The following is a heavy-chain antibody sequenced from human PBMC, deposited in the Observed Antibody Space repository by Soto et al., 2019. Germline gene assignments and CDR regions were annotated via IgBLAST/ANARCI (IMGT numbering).Heavy chain of an antibody. D-gene: IGHD5-12*01. CDR2: IWYDGSNK. Sequence: GGSLKLSCAASGFTFSSYGMHWVRQAPGKGLEWVAVIWYDGSNKYYADSVKGRFTISRDNSKNTLYLQMNSLRAEDTAVYYCARRYSGYEGWFDLWGQGTLVTVSS. CDR3: ARRYSGYEGWFDL. CDR1: GFTFSSYG. V-gene: IGHV3-33*01. J-gene: IGHJ5*02.